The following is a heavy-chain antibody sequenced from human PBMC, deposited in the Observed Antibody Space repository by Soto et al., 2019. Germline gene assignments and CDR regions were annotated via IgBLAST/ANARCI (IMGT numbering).Heavy chain of an antibody. CDR2: IYYSGST. Sequence: SETLSLTCTVSGGSISSYYWSWIRQPPGKGLEWIGYIYYSGSTNYNPSLKSRVTISVDTSKNQFSLKLSSVTAADTAVYYCARDRVSGWSPGWFDPWGQGTLVTVS. D-gene: IGHD6-19*01. CDR1: GGSISSYY. CDR3: ARDRVSGWSPGWFDP. J-gene: IGHJ5*02. V-gene: IGHV4-59*01.